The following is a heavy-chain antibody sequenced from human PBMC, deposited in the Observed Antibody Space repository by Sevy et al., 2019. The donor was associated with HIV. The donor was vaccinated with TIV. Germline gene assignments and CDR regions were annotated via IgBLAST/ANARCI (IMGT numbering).Heavy chain of an antibody. Sequence: GGSLRLSCAASGFTFSSYGMHWVRQGPGKGLEWVAVIWFDGSNTCYADSVKGRFTISRDIAKNTLHLQMNSLRAEDTAVYYCARDLEFFDSGDYGPAFMPDYWGQGTLVTVSS. CDR1: GFTFSSYG. D-gene: IGHD4-17*01. V-gene: IGHV3-33*01. CDR3: ARDLEFFDSGDYGPAFMPDY. J-gene: IGHJ4*02. CDR2: IWFDGSNT.